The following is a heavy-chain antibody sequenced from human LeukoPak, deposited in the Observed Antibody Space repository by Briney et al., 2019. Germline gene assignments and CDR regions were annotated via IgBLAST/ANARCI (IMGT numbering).Heavy chain of an antibody. J-gene: IGHJ6*02. D-gene: IGHD7-27*01. Sequence: SETLSLTCAVYGGSFSGYYWSWIRQPPGKGLEWIGEINHSGSTNYNPSLKSRVTISVDTSKNQFSLKLSSVTAADTAVYYCARGEFRESPRANWRLRGYYYGMDVWGQGTTVTVSS. CDR1: GGSFSGYY. CDR2: INHSGST. CDR3: ARGEFRESPRANWRLRGYYYGMDV. V-gene: IGHV4-34*01.